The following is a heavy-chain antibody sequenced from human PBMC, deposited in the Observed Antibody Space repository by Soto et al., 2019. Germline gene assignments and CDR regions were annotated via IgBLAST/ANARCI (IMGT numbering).Heavy chain of an antibody. CDR3: ARVGGGDDCSSTSCYLSGWFDP. CDR1: GYTFTSYG. Sequence: ASVKVSCKASGYTFTSYGISWVRQAPGQGLEWMGWISAYNGNTNYAQKLQGRVTMTTDTSTSTAYMELRSLRSDDTAVYYCARVGGGDDCSSTSCYLSGWFDPWGQGTLVTVSS. D-gene: IGHD2-2*01. CDR2: ISAYNGNT. V-gene: IGHV1-18*01. J-gene: IGHJ5*02.